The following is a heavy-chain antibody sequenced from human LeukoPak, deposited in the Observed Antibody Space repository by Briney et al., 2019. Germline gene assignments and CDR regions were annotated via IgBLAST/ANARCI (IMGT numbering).Heavy chain of an antibody. CDR1: GFTFSSYS. J-gene: IGHJ6*03. Sequence: GGSLRLSCAASGFTFSSYSMNWVRQAPGKGLEWVAFIRYDGSNKYYADSVKGRFTISRDNSKNTLYLQMNSLRAEDTAVYYCAKDGYVGFYYYYYMDVWGKGTTVTISS. D-gene: IGHD1-1*01. CDR2: IRYDGSNK. CDR3: AKDGYVGFYYYYYMDV. V-gene: IGHV3-30*02.